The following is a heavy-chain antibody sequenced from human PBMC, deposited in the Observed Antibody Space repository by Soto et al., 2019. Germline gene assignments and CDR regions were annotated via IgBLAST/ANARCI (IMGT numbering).Heavy chain of an antibody. CDR1: GFSLTTSGVG. V-gene: IGHV2-5*02. D-gene: IGHD3-3*01. CDR2: IYWDDDK. J-gene: IGHJ4*02. Sequence: QITLNESGPTVVKPTETLTLTCTFSGFSLTTSGVGVGWVRQSPGKAPEWLAFIYWDDDKRYSTSLKSRPTITKATSKNQVVLTMANVDPADTATYYCAHRVLRAVFGLVTTTAIYFDFWGQGTPVVVSS. CDR3: AHRVLRAVFGLVTTTAIYFDF.